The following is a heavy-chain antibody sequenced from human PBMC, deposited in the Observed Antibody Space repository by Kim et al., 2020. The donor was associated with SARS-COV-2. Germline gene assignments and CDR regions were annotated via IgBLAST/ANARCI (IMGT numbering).Heavy chain of an antibody. D-gene: IGHD1-26*01. J-gene: IGHJ4*02. V-gene: IGHV1-2*06. CDR3: ARDLHSRGSYGPLGY. CDR2: INPNSGGT. Sequence: ASVKVSCKASGYTFTGYYMHWVRQAPGQGLEWMGRINPNSGGTNYAQKFQGRVTMTRDTSISPAYMELSRLRSDDTAVYYCARDLHSRGSYGPLGYWGQGTLVTVSS. CDR1: GYTFTGYY.